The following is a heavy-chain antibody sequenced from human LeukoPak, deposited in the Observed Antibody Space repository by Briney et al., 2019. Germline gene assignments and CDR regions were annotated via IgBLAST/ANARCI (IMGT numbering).Heavy chain of an antibody. CDR1: GYTFTSYD. V-gene: IGHV1-8*01. J-gene: IGHJ6*03. CDR3: ARPATPMNYYYYMDV. Sequence: ASVKVSCKASGYTFTSYDINWVRQATGQGLEWMGWMNPNSGNTGYAQKFQGRVTMTRNTSISTAYMGLSSLRSEDTAVYYCARPATPMNYYYYMDVWGKGTTVTVSS. CDR2: MNPNSGNT.